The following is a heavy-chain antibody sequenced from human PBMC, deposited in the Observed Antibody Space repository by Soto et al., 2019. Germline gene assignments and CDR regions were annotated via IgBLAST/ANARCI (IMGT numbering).Heavy chain of an antibody. CDR3: AKDMFSSSSAATFDY. CDR1: GFIFDDYA. Sequence: EVQLVESGGGLAQPGRSLRLSCAASGFIFDDYAMHWVRQAPGKGLEWVSGISLQSGSIRYADSVKGRFTISRDNAKNSLYLQMNRLRVEDTVLYYCAKDMFSSSSAATFDYWGQGILVTVSS. J-gene: IGHJ4*02. CDR2: ISLQSGSI. V-gene: IGHV3-9*01. D-gene: IGHD6-6*01.